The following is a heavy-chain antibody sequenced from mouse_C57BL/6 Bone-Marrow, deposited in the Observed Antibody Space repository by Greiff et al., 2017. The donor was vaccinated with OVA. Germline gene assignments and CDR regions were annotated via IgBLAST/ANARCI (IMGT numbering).Heavy chain of an antibody. CDR2: IYPRSGNT. D-gene: IGHD6-1*01. CDR1: GYTFTSYG. V-gene: IGHV1-81*01. CDR3: ARWGCHDGGFAY. J-gene: IGHJ3*01. Sequence: VKLMESGAELARPGASVKLSCKASGYTFTSYGISWVKQRTGQGLEWIGEIYPRSGNTYYNEKFKGKATLTADKSSSTAYMELRSLTSEDSAVYFCARWGCHDGGFAYWGQGTLVTVSA.